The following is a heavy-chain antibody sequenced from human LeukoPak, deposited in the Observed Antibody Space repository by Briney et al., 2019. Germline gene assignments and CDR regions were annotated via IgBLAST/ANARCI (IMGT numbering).Heavy chain of an antibody. J-gene: IGHJ4*02. Sequence: SQTLSLTCTVSSGSVSSGGYYWSWLRQHPRKGLEWLGYIDYSGSTSSNPSLKSRVTISVDTSKNQFSLKLTSVTAADTAVYYCARTDTTFIKGFCLDFWGQGTLVTVSS. CDR2: IDYSGST. CDR3: ARTDTTFIKGFCLDF. D-gene: IGHD2-15*01. V-gene: IGHV4-31*03. CDR1: SGSVSSGGYY.